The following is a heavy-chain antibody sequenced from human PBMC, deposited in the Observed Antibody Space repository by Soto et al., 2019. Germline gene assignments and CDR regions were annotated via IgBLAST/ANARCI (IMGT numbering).Heavy chain of an antibody. D-gene: IGHD1-20*01. CDR3: ARGGVTGSPQGYYYGMDV. J-gene: IGHJ6*02. V-gene: IGHV1-69*01. Sequence: QVQLVQSGAEVKKPGSSVKVSCKASGGTFSSYAISWVRQAPGQGLEWMGGIIPIFGTANYAQKFQGRVTITADESTSTAYMELSSLRSEDTAVYYCARGGVTGSPQGYYYGMDVWGQGTTVTVSS. CDR2: IIPIFGTA. CDR1: GGTFSSYA.